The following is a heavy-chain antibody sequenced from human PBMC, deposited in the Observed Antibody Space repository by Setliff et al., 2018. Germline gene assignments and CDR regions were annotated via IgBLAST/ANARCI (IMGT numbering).Heavy chain of an antibody. Sequence: RASVKVSCKASGYTFTSSGISWVRQAPGQGLEWMGWISVYNGYIVYAQHFQGRLTMTEDTSTDTAYMELSSLRSEDTAVYYCATGFLRYDILTGYYQRPHYFEYWGQGTLVTVSS. V-gene: IGHV1-18*01. CDR2: ISVYNGYI. J-gene: IGHJ4*02. D-gene: IGHD3-9*01. CDR1: GYTFTSSG. CDR3: ATGFLRYDILTGYYQRPHYFEY.